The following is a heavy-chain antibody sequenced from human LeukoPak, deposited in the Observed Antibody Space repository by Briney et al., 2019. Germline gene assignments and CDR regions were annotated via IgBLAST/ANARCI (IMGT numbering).Heavy chain of an antibody. CDR1: GFTFSRYW. D-gene: IGHD4-23*01. V-gene: IGHV3-48*01. CDR3: AIRRWDY. Sequence: GGSLRLSCAASGFTFSRYWMSWVRQAPGKGLEWVSYISSSSSTIYYADSVKGRFTISRDNAKNSLYLQMNSLRAEDTAVYYCAIRRWDYWGQGTLVTVSS. J-gene: IGHJ4*02. CDR2: ISSSSSTI.